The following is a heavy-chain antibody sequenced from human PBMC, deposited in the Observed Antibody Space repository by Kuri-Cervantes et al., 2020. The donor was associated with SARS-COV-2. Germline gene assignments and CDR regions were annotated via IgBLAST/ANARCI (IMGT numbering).Heavy chain of an antibody. D-gene: IGHD5-24*01. CDR3: ARDGYNFIPFDY. CDR1: GFTLSTYA. Sequence: GGSLRLSCTASGFTLSTYALSWVRQAPGKGLEWVSFISGTGFNTDYAASVKGRFTVSRDNSKNTLYLQMNSLRSGDTARYYCARDGYNFIPFDYWGQGILVTVSS. V-gene: IGHV3-23*01. CDR2: ISGTGFNT. J-gene: IGHJ4*02.